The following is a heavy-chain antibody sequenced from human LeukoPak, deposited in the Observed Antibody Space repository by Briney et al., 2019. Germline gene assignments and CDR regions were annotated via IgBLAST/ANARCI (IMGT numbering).Heavy chain of an antibody. CDR1: GGSISSYY. CDR3: ARGYYYDSSGYYPPDY. D-gene: IGHD3-22*01. CDR2: IYYSGST. Sequence: SETQSLTCTVSGGSISSYYWSWIRQPPGKGLEWIGYIYYSGSTNYNPSLQSRVTISVDTSKNQSSLKLSSVTAADTAVYYCARGYYYDSSGYYPPDYWGQGTLVTVSS. V-gene: IGHV4-59*01. J-gene: IGHJ4*02.